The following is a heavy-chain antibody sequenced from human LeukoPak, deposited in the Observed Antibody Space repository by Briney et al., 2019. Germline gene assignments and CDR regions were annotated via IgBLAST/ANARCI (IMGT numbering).Heavy chain of an antibody. V-gene: IGHV3-21*01. CDR3: ARAQEMATITGYYYYYMDV. CDR1: GFTFSSYG. J-gene: IGHJ6*03. CDR2: ISGSGVGT. Sequence: GGSLRLSCAASGFTFSSYGMTWVRQAPGKGLEWVSAISGSGVGTYYADSVKGRFTISRDNAKNSLYLQMNSLRAEDTAVYYCARAQEMATITGYYYYYMDVWGKGTTVTVSS. D-gene: IGHD5-24*01.